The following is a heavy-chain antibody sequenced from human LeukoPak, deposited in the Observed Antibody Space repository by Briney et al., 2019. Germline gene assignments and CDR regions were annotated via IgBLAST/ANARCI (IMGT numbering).Heavy chain of an antibody. CDR3: ARQVAGYAFDI. D-gene: IGHD6-19*01. J-gene: IGHJ3*02. CDR2: IYYSGSH. V-gene: IGHV4-39*01. CDR1: GGSISSSNYYY. Sequence: SETLSLTCGVSGGSISSSNYYYWGWIRQPPGKGLEGIGNIYYSGSHDYNPSLKSRLTISVDTSKTQFSLNLSSVTAADTAVYYCARQVAGYAFDIWGQGTMVTVSS.